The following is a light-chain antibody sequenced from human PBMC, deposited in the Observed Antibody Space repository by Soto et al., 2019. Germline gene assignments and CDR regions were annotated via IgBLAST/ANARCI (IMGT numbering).Light chain of an antibody. CDR2: DAS. CDR3: QQYDNLPLT. Sequence: DIQMTQSSSSLSASVGDRVTMTCQASQDISNYLNWYQQKPGKAPKLLIYDASNLETGAPSRFSGGGSGTDFPFPNSSRQPENIGKYYCQQYDNLPLTFGQGTRREIK. V-gene: IGKV1-33*01. J-gene: IGKJ5*01. CDR1: QDISNY.